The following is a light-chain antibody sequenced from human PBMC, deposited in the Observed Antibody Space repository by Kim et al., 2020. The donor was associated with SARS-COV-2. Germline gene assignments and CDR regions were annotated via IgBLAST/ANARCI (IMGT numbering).Light chain of an antibody. Sequence: GQSFTISFTGANNDVGGYTLVAWYQQQPGKVPKLIIYEVSERPSGVSNRFSGSKSGNTASLTISGLQTEDEADYYCCSYAGRSIYVFGTGTKVTVL. CDR2: EVS. J-gene: IGLJ1*01. CDR3: CSYAGRSIYV. V-gene: IGLV2-23*02. CDR1: NNDVGGYTL.